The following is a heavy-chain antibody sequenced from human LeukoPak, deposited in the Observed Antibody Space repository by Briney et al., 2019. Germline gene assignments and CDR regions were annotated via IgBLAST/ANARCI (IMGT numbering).Heavy chain of an antibody. J-gene: IGHJ6*03. CDR1: GFTFNNYA. D-gene: IGHD6-6*01. CDR3: ARDSSIAARIYYYYYMDV. CDR2: IGSGGDTT. Sequence: GGSVRLSCAASGFTFNNYALSWVRQAPGKGLEWVSGIGSGGDTTYYADSVEGRFTISRDNAKNSLYLQMNSLRAEDTAVYYCARDSSIAARIYYYYYMDVWGKGTTVTVSS. V-gene: IGHV3-23*01.